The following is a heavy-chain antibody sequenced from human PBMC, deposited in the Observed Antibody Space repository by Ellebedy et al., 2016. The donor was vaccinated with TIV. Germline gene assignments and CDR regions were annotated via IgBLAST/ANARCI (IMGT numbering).Heavy chain of an antibody. Sequence: DSVKGRFTISRDNAKKSLYLQMNSLRAEDTAVYYCARQVATIGKFIEARTKDDYWGQGTLVTVSS. V-gene: IGHV3-48*01. D-gene: IGHD5-12*01. J-gene: IGHJ4*02. CDR3: ARQVATIGKFIEARTKDDY.